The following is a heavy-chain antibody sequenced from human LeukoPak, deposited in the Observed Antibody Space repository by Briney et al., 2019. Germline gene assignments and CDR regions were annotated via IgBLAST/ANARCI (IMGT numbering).Heavy chain of an antibody. J-gene: IGHJ4*02. Sequence: GGSLRLSCAASGFTFSNAWMSWVRQAPGKGLEWVGRIKSKTDGGTTDYAAPVKGRFTISRDDSKNTLYLQMNSLKTEDTAVYYCTTDVVVAAAIFDYWGQGTLVTVSS. CDR3: TTDVVVAAAIFDY. CDR2: IKSKTDGGTT. D-gene: IGHD2-15*01. CDR1: GFTFSNAW. V-gene: IGHV3-15*01.